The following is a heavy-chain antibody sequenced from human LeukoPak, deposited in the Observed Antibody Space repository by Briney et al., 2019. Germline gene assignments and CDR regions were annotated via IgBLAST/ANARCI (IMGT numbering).Heavy chain of an antibody. CDR1: GFTFSSSW. D-gene: IGHD3-10*01. CDR3: AKDITYYYGSGSRAFDI. V-gene: IGHV3-74*01. CDR2: INSDGSTT. Sequence: GSLRLSCAASGFTFSSSWMHWVRQAPGKGLVWVSRINSDGSTTSYADSVKGRFTISRDNSKNTLYLQMNSLRAEDTAVYYCAKDITYYYGSGSRAFDIWGQGTMVTVS. J-gene: IGHJ3*02.